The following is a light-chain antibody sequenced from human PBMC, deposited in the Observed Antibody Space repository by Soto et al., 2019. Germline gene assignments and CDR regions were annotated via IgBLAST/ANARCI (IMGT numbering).Light chain of an antibody. CDR1: SSNIGAGYD. CDR3: QSYATGLSVLYV. CDR2: GNN. V-gene: IGLV1-40*01. J-gene: IGLJ1*01. Sequence: QSVLTQPPSVSGAPGQRVTISCTGSSSNIGAGYDVHWYQQLPGPAPKLLIYGNNNRPSGVPDRFSGSKSGTSASLAVTGLQAEDEADYYCQSYATGLSVLYVFGTGTKVNVL.